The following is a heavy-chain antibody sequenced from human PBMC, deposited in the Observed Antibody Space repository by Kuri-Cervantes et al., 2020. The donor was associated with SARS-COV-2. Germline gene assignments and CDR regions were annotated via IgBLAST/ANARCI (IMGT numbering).Heavy chain of an antibody. J-gene: IGHJ5*02. CDR3: ARVPPRYGSGSHNWFDP. V-gene: IGHV3-74*01. CDR1: GFTFSSYW. Sequence: GGFLRLSFAPSGFTFSSYWMHWVRQAPGKGLVWVSRIISYVSSTSYADSMKGRFSLARDNAKNTLYLQMDSLRAEDTAVYYCARVPPRYGSGSHNWFDPWGQGTLVTVSS. CDR2: IISYVSST. D-gene: IGHD3-10*01.